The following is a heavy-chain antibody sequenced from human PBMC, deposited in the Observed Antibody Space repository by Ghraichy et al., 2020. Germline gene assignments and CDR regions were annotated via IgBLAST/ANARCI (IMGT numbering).Heavy chain of an antibody. CDR2: MNPNSGNT. CDR3: ARGFNLLGAFDI. J-gene: IGHJ3*02. D-gene: IGHD1-14*01. Sequence: ASVKVSCKICGAPFCTPDMNSYRVSTRLVVKKMGWMNPNSGNTGYAQKFQGRVTMTRNTSISTAYMELSSLRSEDTAVYYCARGFNLLGAFDIWGQGTMVTVSS. CDR1: GAPFCTPD. V-gene: IGHV1-8*01.